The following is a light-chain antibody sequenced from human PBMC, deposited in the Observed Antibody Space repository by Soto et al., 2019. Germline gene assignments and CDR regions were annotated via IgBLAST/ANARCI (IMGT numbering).Light chain of an antibody. V-gene: IGLV2-23*01. CDR1: SSDVGSYNL. CDR2: EGS. J-gene: IGLJ1*01. Sequence: LTQPASVSGSPGQSITISCTGTSSDVGSYNLVSWYQQHPGKAPKLMIYEGSKRPSGVSNRFSGSKSGNTASLTISGLQAEDEADYYCCSYAGSSPFVFGTGTKVTVL. CDR3: CSYAGSSPFV.